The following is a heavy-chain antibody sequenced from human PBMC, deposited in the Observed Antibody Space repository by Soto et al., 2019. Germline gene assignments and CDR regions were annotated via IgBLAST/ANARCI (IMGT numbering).Heavy chain of an antibody. CDR2: ISAHNGNT. CDR1: GYAFTTYG. Sequence: QVHLVQSGAEVKKPGASVKVSCQGSGYAFTTYGITWVRQAPGQGLEWMGWISAHNGNTNYAKKLQGRVTVTRDTSTSTAYMELRGLRYDDTAVYYCARGRYGDYWGQGALVTVSS. D-gene: IGHD1-1*01. CDR3: ARGRYGDY. J-gene: IGHJ4*02. V-gene: IGHV1-18*01.